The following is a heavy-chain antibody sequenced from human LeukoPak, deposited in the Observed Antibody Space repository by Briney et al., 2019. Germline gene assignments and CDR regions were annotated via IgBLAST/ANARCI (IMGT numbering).Heavy chain of an antibody. D-gene: IGHD6-19*01. Sequence: GGSLRLSCAASGSTFSSYAMSWVRQAPGKGLEWVSAISGSGGSTYYADSVKGRFTISRDNSKNTLYLQMNSLRAEDTAVYYCAKDGAVAGIYDYWGQGTLVTVSS. J-gene: IGHJ4*02. CDR1: GSTFSSYA. CDR3: AKDGAVAGIYDY. CDR2: ISGSGGST. V-gene: IGHV3-23*01.